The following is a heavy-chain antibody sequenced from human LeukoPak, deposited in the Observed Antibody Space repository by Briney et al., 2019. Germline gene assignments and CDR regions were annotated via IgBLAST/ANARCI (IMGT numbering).Heavy chain of an antibody. D-gene: IGHD1-7*01. J-gene: IGHJ4*02. CDR1: GFTFSSYS. CDR2: ISSSSSTI. CDR3: ARSIRKGRYNWNYPVDY. V-gene: IGHV3-48*01. Sequence: PGGSLRLSCAASGFTFSSYSMNWVRQAPGKGLEWVSYISSSSSTIYYADSVKGRFTISRDNAKNSLYLQTNSLRAEDTAVYYCARSIRKGRYNWNYPVDYWGQGTLVTVSS.